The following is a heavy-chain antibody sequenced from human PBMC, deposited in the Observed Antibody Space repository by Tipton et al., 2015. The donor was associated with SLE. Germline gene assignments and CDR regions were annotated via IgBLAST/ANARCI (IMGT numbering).Heavy chain of an antibody. J-gene: IGHJ3*02. CDR2: INHSGST. D-gene: IGHD2-21*02. Sequence: TLSLTCAVYGGSFSGYYWSWIRQVSGKGLEWIGEINHSGSTNYNPSLKSRVTISVDTSKNQFSLKLSSVTAADTAVYYCAREGIVVVTSAFDIWGQGTMVTVSS. CDR3: AREGIVVVTSAFDI. V-gene: IGHV4-34*01. CDR1: GGSFSGYY.